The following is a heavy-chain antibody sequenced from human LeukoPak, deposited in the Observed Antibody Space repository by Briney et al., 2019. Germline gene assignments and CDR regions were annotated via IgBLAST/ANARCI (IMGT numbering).Heavy chain of an antibody. J-gene: IGHJ4*02. CDR2: MNPNSGNT. V-gene: IGHV1-8*01. CDR1: GYTFTSYD. CDR3: ARGSQDYDFWSGYFTYYFDY. Sequence: ASVKVSCKASGYTFTSYDINRVRQATGQGLEWMGWMNPNSGNTGYAQKFQGRVTMTRNTSISTAYMELSSLRSEDTAVYYCARGSQDYDFWSGYFTYYFDYWGQGTLVTVSS. D-gene: IGHD3-3*01.